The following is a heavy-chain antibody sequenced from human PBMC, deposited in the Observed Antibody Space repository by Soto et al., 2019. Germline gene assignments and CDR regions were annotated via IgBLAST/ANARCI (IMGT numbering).Heavy chain of an antibody. J-gene: IGHJ4*02. V-gene: IGHV4-31*03. CDR2: IYYSGST. D-gene: IGHD5-18*01. CDR3: ARQGYSYAHAFDY. Sequence: SETLSLTCTVSGGSISSGGYYWSWIRQHPGKGLEWIGYIYYSGSTYYNPSLKSRVTISVDTSKNQFSLKLSSVTAADTAVYYCARQGYSYAHAFDYWGQGTLVTVSS. CDR1: GGSISSGGYY.